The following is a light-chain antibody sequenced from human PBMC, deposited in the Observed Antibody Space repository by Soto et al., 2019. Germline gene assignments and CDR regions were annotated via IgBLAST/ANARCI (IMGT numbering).Light chain of an antibody. CDR2: ATS. CDR3: QQYYAHPPT. V-gene: IGKV1-8*01. J-gene: IGKJ2*01. CDR1: QGIDTY. Sequence: AIQMTQSPSSFSASVGDRVTITCRASQGIDTYLAWYQQKPGKAPRLLMYATSVLESGVPSRFSGSGSGTDYTLTISSLQSEDFATYYCQQYYAHPPTFGRGHKLDMK.